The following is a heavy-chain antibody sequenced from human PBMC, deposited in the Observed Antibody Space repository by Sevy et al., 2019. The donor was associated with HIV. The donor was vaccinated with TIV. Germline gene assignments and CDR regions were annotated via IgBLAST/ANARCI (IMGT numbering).Heavy chain of an antibody. CDR1: GFTFANYS. V-gene: IGHV3-23*01. J-gene: IGHJ4*02. CDR2: FSFGCGRI. D-gene: IGHD2-8*01. Sequence: GGSLRLSCAASGFTFANYSMSWVRQAPGKGLEWVSTFSFGCGRINYADSVKGRFTISRDDSKNTLFLQMNSLRAEDMATYFCAREGCTQPHDYWGQGTLVTVSS. CDR3: AREGCTQPHDY.